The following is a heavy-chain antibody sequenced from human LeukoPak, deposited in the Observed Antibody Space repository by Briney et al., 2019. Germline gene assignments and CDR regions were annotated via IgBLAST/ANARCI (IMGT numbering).Heavy chain of an antibody. CDR2: IYTSGST. V-gene: IGHV4-4*07. CDR3: ARDRTTVTHRYYYYYMDV. CDR1: GGSISSYY. J-gene: IGHJ6*03. D-gene: IGHD4-17*01. Sequence: PSETLSLTCTVSGGSISSYYWSWIRQPAGKGLEWIGRIYTSGSTNYNPSLKSRVTMSVDTSKNQFSLKLSSVTAADTAVYYCARDRTTVTHRYYYYYMDVWGKGTTVTVSS.